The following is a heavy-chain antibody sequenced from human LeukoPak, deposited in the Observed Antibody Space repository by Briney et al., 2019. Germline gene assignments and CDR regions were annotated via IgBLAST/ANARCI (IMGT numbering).Heavy chain of an antibody. Sequence: ASVKVSCKASGYTFTSYCMHWVRQAPGQGLEWMGIINPSGGSTSYAQKFQGRVAMTRDTSTSTVYMELSSLRSEDTAVYYCARGRLGGSSSDWFDPWGQGTLVTVSS. V-gene: IGHV1-46*01. D-gene: IGHD6-6*01. J-gene: IGHJ5*02. CDR2: INPSGGST. CDR3: ARGRLGGSSSDWFDP. CDR1: GYTFTSYC.